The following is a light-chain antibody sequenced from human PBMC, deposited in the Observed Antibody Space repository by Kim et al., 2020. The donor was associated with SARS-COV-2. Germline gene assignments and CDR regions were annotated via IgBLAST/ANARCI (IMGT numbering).Light chain of an antibody. J-gene: IGKJ4*01. CDR3: QQYDNWPPLT. CDR1: QSVSSN. Sequence: VSPGERATLSCRASQSVSSNLAWFQQKPGQAPRLLIYGASTRATGIPARFSGSVSGTEFTLTISSLQSEDYAVYYCQQYDNWPPLTFGGGTKVEI. V-gene: IGKV3-15*01. CDR2: GAS.